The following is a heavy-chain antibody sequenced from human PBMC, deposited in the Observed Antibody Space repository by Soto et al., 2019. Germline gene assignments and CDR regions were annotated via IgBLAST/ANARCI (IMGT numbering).Heavy chain of an antibody. J-gene: IGHJ5*02. Sequence: GESLKISCKGSGYSFTSYWIGWVRQMPGKGLEWMGIIYPGDSDTRYSPSFQGQVTISADKSISTAYLQWSSRKASDTAMYYCARFQRGHPGQAHRQQKVVPAANWFDPRGQVTLVTVST. CDR1: GYSFTSYW. CDR2: IYPGDSDT. V-gene: IGHV5-51*01. D-gene: IGHD2-2*01. CDR3: ARFQRGHPGQAHRQQKVVPAANWFDP.